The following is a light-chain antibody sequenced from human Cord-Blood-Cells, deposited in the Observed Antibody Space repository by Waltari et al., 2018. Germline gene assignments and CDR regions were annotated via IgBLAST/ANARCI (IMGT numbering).Light chain of an antibody. CDR3: QQSYSTPCT. CDR1: QSIRSY. CDR2: AAS. V-gene: IGKV1-39*01. Sequence: DIQMTQSPSSLSASVGDRVTITCRASQSIRSYLNWSQQKPGKAPKLLIYAASSLQSGVPSRVSGSGSGTDFTLTISSLQPEDFATYYCQQSYSTPCTFGPGTKVDIK. J-gene: IGKJ3*01.